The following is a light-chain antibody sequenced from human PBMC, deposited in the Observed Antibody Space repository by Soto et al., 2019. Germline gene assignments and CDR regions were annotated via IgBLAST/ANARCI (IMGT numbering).Light chain of an antibody. CDR3: QQANSFPLT. CDR1: QGIDTS. J-gene: IGKJ4*01. V-gene: IGKV1-9*01. CDR2: AAS. Sequence: ILLTQSPSSLSASVGDRVTISCRSSQGIDTSLDWYQQKPGKAPKLLIYAASNFQSGVPSRFSGSGSGTHFTLTISSLQPEDFATYYCQQANSFPLTFGGGTKVDI.